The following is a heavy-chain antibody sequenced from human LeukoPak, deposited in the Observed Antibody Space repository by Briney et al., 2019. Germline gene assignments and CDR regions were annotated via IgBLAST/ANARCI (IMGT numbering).Heavy chain of an antibody. CDR1: GFTFSSYG. V-gene: IGHV3-30*18. D-gene: IGHD3-22*01. Sequence: GGSLRLSCAASGFTFSSYGMHWVRQAPGKGLEWVAVISYDGSNKYYADSVKGRFTISRDNSKNTLYLQMNSLRAEDTAVYYCAKDYLGYDSSGYCGYWGQGTLVTVSS. J-gene: IGHJ4*02. CDR3: AKDYLGYDSSGYCGY. CDR2: ISYDGSNK.